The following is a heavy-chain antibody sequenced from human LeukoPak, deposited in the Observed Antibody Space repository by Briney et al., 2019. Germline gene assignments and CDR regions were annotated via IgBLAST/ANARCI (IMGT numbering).Heavy chain of an antibody. CDR1: GFTFSSYA. CDR3: ARNQMIDY. J-gene: IGHJ4*02. Sequence: GGSLRLSCSASGFTFSSYAMHWVRQAPGKGLEYVSAISSIGGSTYYADSVKGRFTISRDNAKNSLYLQMNSLRAEDTAVYYCARNQMIDYWGQGTLVTVSS. CDR2: ISSIGGST. D-gene: IGHD3-16*01. V-gene: IGHV3-64*04.